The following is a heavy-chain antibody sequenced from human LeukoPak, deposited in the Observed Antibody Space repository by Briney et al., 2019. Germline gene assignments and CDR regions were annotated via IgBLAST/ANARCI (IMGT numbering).Heavy chain of an antibody. V-gene: IGHV4-4*07. CDR2: IYTSGST. CDR1: GGSISSYY. J-gene: IGHJ6*04. D-gene: IGHD5-18*01. Sequence: SETLSLTCTVSGGSISSYYWSWIRQPAGKGLEWIGRIYTSGSTNYNPSLKSRVTMSVDTSKNQFSLKLSSVTAADTAVYYCARERDTAMARPLDVWGKGTTVTVSS. CDR3: ARERDTAMARPLDV.